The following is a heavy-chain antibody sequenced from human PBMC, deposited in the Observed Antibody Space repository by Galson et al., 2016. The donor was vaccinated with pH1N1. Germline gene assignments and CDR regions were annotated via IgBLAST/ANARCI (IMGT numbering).Heavy chain of an antibody. Sequence: ETLSLTCTVSGDPITRNNYYWVWIPQPPGGGLEWIGSISHNGITFYSPSLKSRVSISMDTSQTHFSLTLSSLTAADAAFYHCARGPQLWLFEGWGRGILVTVSS. CDR2: ISHNGIT. J-gene: IGHJ4*02. CDR1: GDPITRNNYY. D-gene: IGHD3-22*01. CDR3: ARGPQLWLFEG. V-gene: IGHV4-39*07.